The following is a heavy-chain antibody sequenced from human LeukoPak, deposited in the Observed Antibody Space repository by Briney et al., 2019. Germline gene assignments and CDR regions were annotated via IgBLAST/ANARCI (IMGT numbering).Heavy chain of an antibody. CDR2: IIPIFGTA. V-gene: IGHV1-69*13. CDR1: GGTFSSYA. D-gene: IGHD1-1*01. Sequence: SVKVSCKASGGTFSSYAISWARQAPGQGLEWMGGIIPIFGTANYAQKFQGRVTITADESTSTAYMKLSSLRSEGTAVYYCARAPLEIDPGIGYFDYWGQGTLVTVSS. CDR3: ARAPLEIDPGIGYFDY. J-gene: IGHJ4*02.